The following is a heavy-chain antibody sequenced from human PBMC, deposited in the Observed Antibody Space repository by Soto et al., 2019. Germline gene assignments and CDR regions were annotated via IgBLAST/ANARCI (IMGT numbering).Heavy chain of an antibody. J-gene: IGHJ1*01. V-gene: IGHV4-39*01. CDR2: IYYSGST. D-gene: IGHD3-22*01. CDR3: ARRDVYYYDSSGYSSGPFQH. Sequence: QLQLQESGPGLVKPSETLSLTCTVSGGSISSSSYYWGWIRQPPGKGLEWIGSIYYSGSTYYNPSLKSRVPKSVDTSKNPFSPKLSSVTAADTAVYYWARRDVYYYDSSGYSSGPFQHWGQGPLVTVSS. CDR1: GGSISSSSYY.